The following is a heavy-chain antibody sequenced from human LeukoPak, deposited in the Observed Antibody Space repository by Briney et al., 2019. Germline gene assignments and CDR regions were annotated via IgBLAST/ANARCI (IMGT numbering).Heavy chain of an antibody. CDR2: IWYDGSNK. CDR3: ARRGLLRYFDWLLSNDAFDI. CDR1: GFTFSSYG. V-gene: IGHV3-33*01. Sequence: GGSLRLSCAASGFTFSSYGMHWVRQAPGKGLEWVAVIWYDGSNKYYADSVKGRFTISRDNSKNTLYLQMNSLRAEDTAVYYCARRGLLRYFDWLLSNDAFDIWGQGTMVTVSS. J-gene: IGHJ3*02. D-gene: IGHD3-9*01.